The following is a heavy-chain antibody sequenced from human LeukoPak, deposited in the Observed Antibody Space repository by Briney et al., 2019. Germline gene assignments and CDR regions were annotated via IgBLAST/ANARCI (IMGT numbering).Heavy chain of an antibody. J-gene: IGHJ4*02. Sequence: GGSLRLSCAASGFTFSDYYMSWIRQAPGKGLEWVSYISSSGSTIYYADSVKGRFTISRDNAKNSLYMQRNRLRAEDTAVYYCARGGGPTVTTQSSIDYWGQGTLVTVSS. CDR3: ARGGGPTVTTQSSIDY. D-gene: IGHD4-17*01. CDR1: GFTFSDYY. CDR2: ISSSGSTI. V-gene: IGHV3-11*01.